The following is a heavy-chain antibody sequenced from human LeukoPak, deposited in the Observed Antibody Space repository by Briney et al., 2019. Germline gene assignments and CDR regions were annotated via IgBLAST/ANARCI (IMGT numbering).Heavy chain of an antibody. CDR3: ARGLPGSYGRDY. D-gene: IGHD3-9*01. Sequence: PGGSLTLSCAASGFTFSNYWMDWIRQARGKGLVWVSLINSDDTYRRYADSVRGRFAISRDNAKNTLYLQMNSLTAEDTAVYYCARGLPGSYGRDYWGQGTLVTVSS. CDR1: GFTFSNYW. CDR2: INSDDTYR. V-gene: IGHV3-74*01. J-gene: IGHJ4*02.